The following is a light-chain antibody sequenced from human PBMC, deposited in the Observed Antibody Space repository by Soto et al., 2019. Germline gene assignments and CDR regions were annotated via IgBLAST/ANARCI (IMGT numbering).Light chain of an antibody. J-gene: IGKJ1*01. CDR3: QQYNSYPWT. Sequence: DIQMTQSLSTLSSSVGDRITITCRARKSISSWLAWYQQKPGKAPKLLIYDASSLDSGVPSRFSGSGSGTEFTLTIRGLQPDDFATYYCQQYNSYPWTFGQGTKVEIK. CDR1: KSISSW. CDR2: DAS. V-gene: IGKV1-5*01.